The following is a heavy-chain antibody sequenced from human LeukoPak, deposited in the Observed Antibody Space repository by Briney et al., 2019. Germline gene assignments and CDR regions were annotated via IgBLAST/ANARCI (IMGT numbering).Heavy chain of an antibody. CDR1: GFAFISYG. CDR2: VSYDGSDK. Sequence: PGGSLRLSCAASGFAFISYGMHWVRQAPGKGLEWVAVVSYDGSDKYYADSVKGRFTISRDNSKNTLYLQMNSLRAEDTAVYYCAKPYYYDSGGYYNPIDYWGQGTLVTVSS. V-gene: IGHV3-30*18. J-gene: IGHJ4*02. D-gene: IGHD3-22*01. CDR3: AKPYYYDSGGYYNPIDY.